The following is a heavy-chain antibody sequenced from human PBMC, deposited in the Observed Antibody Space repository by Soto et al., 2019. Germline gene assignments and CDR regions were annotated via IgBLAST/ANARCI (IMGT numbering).Heavy chain of an antibody. J-gene: IGHJ4*02. D-gene: IGHD3-10*01. Sequence: QVHLVQSGAELKKPGSSVRVSCKASGDTFNFYTINWVRQAPGLGLEWMGRTNPILSMSNSALKFQGRLSISADKSTSTAYMDLRSLRSDDTAVYYWASSSGSGSQAFDYWGQGALVSVSS. CDR3: ASSSGSGSQAFDY. CDR2: TNPILSMS. V-gene: IGHV1-69*02. CDR1: GDTFNFYT.